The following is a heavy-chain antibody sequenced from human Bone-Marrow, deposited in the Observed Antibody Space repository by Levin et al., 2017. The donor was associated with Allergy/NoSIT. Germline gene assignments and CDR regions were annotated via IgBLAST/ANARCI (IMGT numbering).Heavy chain of an antibody. Sequence: EASVKVSCGASGYSFTSHYVHWVRQAPGQGLEWMGIIDPSGGSTTYAQKFQARVAMTRDTSTSTVYMELSSLRSEDTAVYYCARDMRGSCIGGSCPLYCNDYWGQGTLVTVSS. V-gene: IGHV1-46*01. J-gene: IGHJ4*02. CDR2: IDPSGGST. D-gene: IGHD2-15*01. CDR3: ARDMRGSCIGGSCPLYCNDY. CDR1: GYSFTSHY.